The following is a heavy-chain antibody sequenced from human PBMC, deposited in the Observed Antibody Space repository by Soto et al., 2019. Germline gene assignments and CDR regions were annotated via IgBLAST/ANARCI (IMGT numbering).Heavy chain of an antibody. CDR1: GFGFSNSG. CDR2: IVVATGRT. D-gene: IGHD6-25*01. V-gene: IGHV1-58*02. Sequence: SVKVSCKASGFGFSNSGIQWVRQVPGQGLEWLGWIVVATGRTNYAQRFQERVTITRDMSTSTVYVDLSNLRSEDTAVYFCSADRPDSGVGWWVWGR. CDR3: SADRPDSGVGWWV. J-gene: IGHJ2*01.